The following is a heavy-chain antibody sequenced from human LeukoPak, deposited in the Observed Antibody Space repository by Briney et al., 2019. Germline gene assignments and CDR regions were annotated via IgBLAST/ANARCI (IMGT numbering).Heavy chain of an antibody. CDR2: ICYSGST. CDR1: GGSISSGGYY. J-gene: IGHJ5*02. Sequence: PSETLSLTCTVSGGSISSGGYYWSWIRQHPGTGLEWIGYICYSGSTYYNPSLKSRVTISVDTSKNQFSLKLSSVTAADTAVYYCARGYSSSWYKSVAFWFDPWGQGTLVTVSS. V-gene: IGHV4-31*03. D-gene: IGHD6-13*01. CDR3: ARGYSSSWYKSVAFWFDP.